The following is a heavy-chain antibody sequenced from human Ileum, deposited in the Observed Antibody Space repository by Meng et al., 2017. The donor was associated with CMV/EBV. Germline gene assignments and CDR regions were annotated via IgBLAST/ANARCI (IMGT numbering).Heavy chain of an antibody. D-gene: IGHD2-15*01. CDR1: GFTFSTYW. J-gene: IGHJ4*02. V-gene: IGHV3-7*01. Sequence: GGSLRLSCAASGFTFSTYWMSWVRQAPGYGLEWVANIRQDGSDKYYVDSVRGRFTISRDNARNSLYLQINSLRAENSAVYYCARGDGSIRASRLLDYWGQGTLVTVSS. CDR3: ARGDGSIRASRLLDY. CDR2: IRQDGSDK.